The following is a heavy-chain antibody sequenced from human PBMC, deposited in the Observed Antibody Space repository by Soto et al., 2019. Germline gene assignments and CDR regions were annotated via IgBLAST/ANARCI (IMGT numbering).Heavy chain of an antibody. V-gene: IGHV3-30-3*01. J-gene: IGHJ4*02. CDR2: ISYDGNNK. CDR1: GFPFSAEA. CDR3: ARDYSSGWCLDY. Sequence: QVQLVESGGGVVQPGNSLRLSCAGSGFPFSAEAMHWVRQAPGKGLEWVAAISYDGNNKQHADSVKGRFTVPRDNSKNTLYLQINSLRPEDTAVYYCARDYSSGWCLDYWGQGSLVTVSS. D-gene: IGHD6-13*01.